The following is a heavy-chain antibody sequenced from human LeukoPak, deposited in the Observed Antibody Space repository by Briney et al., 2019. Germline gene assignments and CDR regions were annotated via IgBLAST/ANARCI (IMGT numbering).Heavy chain of an antibody. J-gene: IGHJ4*02. CDR2: IYHSGST. CDR1: GYSISSGYY. Sequence: SETLSLTCTVSGYSISSGYYWGWIRQPPGKGLEWIGSIYHSGSTYYNPSLKSRVTISVDTSKNQFSLKLSSVTAADTAVYYCASRLRRYSSSRGTFDYWGQGTLVTVSS. D-gene: IGHD6-13*01. V-gene: IGHV4-38-2*02. CDR3: ASRLRRYSSSRGTFDY.